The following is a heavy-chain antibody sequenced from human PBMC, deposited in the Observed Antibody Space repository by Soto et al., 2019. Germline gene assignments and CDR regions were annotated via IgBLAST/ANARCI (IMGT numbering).Heavy chain of an antibody. D-gene: IGHD3-22*01. Sequence: ESGGGLVQPGRSLRLSCAASGFTFDDYAMHWVRQAPGKGLEWVSGISWNSGSIGYADSVKGRFTISRDNAKNSLYLQMNSLRAEDTALYYCAKAMTYYYDSSGFDYWGQGTLVTVSS. CDR2: ISWNSGSI. V-gene: IGHV3-9*01. CDR3: AKAMTYYYDSSGFDY. CDR1: GFTFDDYA. J-gene: IGHJ4*02.